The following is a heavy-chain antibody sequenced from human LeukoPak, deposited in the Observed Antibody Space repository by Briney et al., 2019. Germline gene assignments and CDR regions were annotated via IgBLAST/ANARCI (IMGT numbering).Heavy chain of an antibody. CDR1: GFTFSSYS. CDR2: ISSSSSTI. CDR3: AKGGYCSSTSCYLEPYYYYYYMDV. Sequence: GGSLRLSCAASGFTFSSYSMNWVRQAPGKGLEWVSYISSSSSTIYYADSVKGRFTISRDNAKNSLYLQMNSLRAEDTALYYCAKGGYCSSTSCYLEPYYYYYYMDVWGKGTTVTISS. J-gene: IGHJ6*03. V-gene: IGHV3-48*01. D-gene: IGHD2-2*01.